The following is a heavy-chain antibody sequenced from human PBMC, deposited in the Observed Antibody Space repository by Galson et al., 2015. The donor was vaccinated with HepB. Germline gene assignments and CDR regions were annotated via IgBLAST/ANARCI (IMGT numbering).Heavy chain of an antibody. J-gene: IGHJ4*02. CDR1: GVRFGGSW. V-gene: IGHV3-7*03. CDR3: ARGNNPNY. CDR2: ISEDVRAK. D-gene: IGHD1/OR15-1a*01. Sequence: LRLAGAASGVRFGGSWMTWVRQAAETGVEWVASISEDVRAKRYLASVKGRVTISRDNDKNSVFLEMDSLRSDDTAIYYCARGNNPNYWGQGTLVTVSS.